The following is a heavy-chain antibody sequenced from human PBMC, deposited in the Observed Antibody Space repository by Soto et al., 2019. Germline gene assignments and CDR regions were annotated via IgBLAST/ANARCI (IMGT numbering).Heavy chain of an antibody. CDR1: GFTFSSYA. J-gene: IGHJ5*02. Sequence: QVQLVEPGGGVVQPGRSLRLSCAASGFTFSSYAMHWVRQAPGKGLEWVAVISYDGSNKYYADSVKGRFTLSRDNSKNTLYRHMNSLRAEDTAVYYCAREAVAGTDGYQFAPWGQGALVTVSS. D-gene: IGHD6-19*01. CDR3: AREAVAGTDGYQFAP. V-gene: IGHV3-30-3*01. CDR2: ISYDGSNK.